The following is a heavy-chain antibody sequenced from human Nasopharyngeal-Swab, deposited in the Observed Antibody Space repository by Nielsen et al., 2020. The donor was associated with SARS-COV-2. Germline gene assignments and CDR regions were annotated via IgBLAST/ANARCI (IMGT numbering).Heavy chain of an antibody. V-gene: IGHV4-30-2*01. CDR1: GGSISSGGYS. J-gene: IGHJ4*02. CDR3: AREGNSGFDY. D-gene: IGHD1-26*01. CDR2: IYHSGST. Sequence: SETLSLTCAVSGGSISSGGYSWSWIRQPPGKGLEWIGYIYHSGSTYYNPFLKSRVTISVDRSKNQFSLKLSSVTAADTAVYYCAREGNSGFDYWGQGTLVTVSS.